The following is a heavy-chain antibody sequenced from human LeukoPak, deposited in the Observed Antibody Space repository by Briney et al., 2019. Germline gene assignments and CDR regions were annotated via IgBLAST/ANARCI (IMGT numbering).Heavy chain of an antibody. CDR3: ARASWVSTTDAVR. CDR2: IRGNGDT. CDR1: GLSFSSFA. V-gene: IGHV3-23*01. D-gene: IGHD1-14*01. Sequence: PGGSLRLSCAASGLSFSSFAMSWVRQGPARGLEWVSSIRGNGDTFYADSVKGRFPLYSDSSRNTVYFQLNNLRVEDTAIYYCARASWVSTTDAVRWGQGTLVTVSS. J-gene: IGHJ4*02.